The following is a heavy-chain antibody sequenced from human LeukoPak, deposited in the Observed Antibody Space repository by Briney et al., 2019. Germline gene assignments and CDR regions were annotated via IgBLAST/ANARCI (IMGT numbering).Heavy chain of an antibody. Sequence: GGSLRLSCAASGFTFSSYAMSWVRQAPGKGLEWVSAISGGGGSTYYADSVKGRFTISRDNSKNTLYLQMNSLRAEDTAVYYCAKDLGSSWYYFDYWGQGTLVTVSS. CDR3: AKDLGSSWYYFDY. CDR1: GFTFSSYA. J-gene: IGHJ4*02. CDR2: ISGGGGST. V-gene: IGHV3-23*01. D-gene: IGHD6-13*01.